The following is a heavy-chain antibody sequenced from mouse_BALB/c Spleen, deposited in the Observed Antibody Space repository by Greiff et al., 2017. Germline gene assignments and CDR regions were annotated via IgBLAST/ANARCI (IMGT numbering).Heavy chain of an antibody. CDR1: GFTFSSFG. CDR3: ARGDYGNSGGSWFAY. J-gene: IGHJ3*01. CDR2: ISSGSSTI. D-gene: IGHD2-1*01. Sequence: DVKLVESGGGLVQPGGSRKLSCAASGFTFSSFGMHWVRQAPEKGLEWVAYISSGSSTIYYADTVKGRFTISRDNPKNTLFLQMTSLRSEDTAMYYCARGDYGNSGGSWFAYWGEGTLVTVSA. V-gene: IGHV5-17*02.